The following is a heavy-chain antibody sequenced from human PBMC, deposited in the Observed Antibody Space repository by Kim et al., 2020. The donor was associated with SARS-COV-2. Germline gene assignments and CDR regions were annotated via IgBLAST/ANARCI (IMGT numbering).Heavy chain of an antibody. CDR3: ARGQNYGYCDY. Sequence: TYYPGSVKGRFTISRENAKNSLYLQMNSLRAGDTAVYYCARGQNYGYCDYWGQGTLVTVSS. J-gene: IGHJ4*02. V-gene: IGHV3-13*01. CDR2: T. D-gene: IGHD3-10*01.